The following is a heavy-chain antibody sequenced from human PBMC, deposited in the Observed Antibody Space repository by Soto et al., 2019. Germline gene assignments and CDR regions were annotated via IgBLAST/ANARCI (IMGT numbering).Heavy chain of an antibody. V-gene: IGHV4-31*03. CDR1: GGSISNGGYY. Sequence: SETLSLTCTVSGGSISNGGYYWSWIRQHPGKGLEWIGYIYYSGSTYYNPSLKSRVTISVDTSKNQFSLKLSSVTAADTAVYYCARALRCLSACGFDPWGQGTLVTVSS. D-gene: IGHD4-17*01. CDR2: IYYSGST. J-gene: IGHJ5*02. CDR3: ARALRCLSACGFDP.